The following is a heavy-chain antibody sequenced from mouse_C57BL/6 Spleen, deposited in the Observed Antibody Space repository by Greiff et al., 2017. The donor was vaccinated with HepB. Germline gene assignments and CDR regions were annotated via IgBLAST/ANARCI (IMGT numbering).Heavy chain of an antibody. CDR3: ARCYYGSTY. CDR2: IYPRSGNT. Sequence: VKLVESGAELARPGASVKLSCKASGYTFTSYGISWVKQRTGQGLEWIGEIYPRSGNTYYNEKFKGKATLTADKSSSTAYMELRSLTSEDSAVYFCARCYYGSTYWGQGTTLTVSS. J-gene: IGHJ2*01. D-gene: IGHD1-1*01. V-gene: IGHV1-81*01. CDR1: GYTFTSYG.